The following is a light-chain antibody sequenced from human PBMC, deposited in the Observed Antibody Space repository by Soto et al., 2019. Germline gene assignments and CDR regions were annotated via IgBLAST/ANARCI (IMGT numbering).Light chain of an antibody. CDR3: QQYNTYSSLT. J-gene: IGKJ4*01. CDR1: QSISSW. CDR2: EAS. V-gene: IGKV1-5*01. Sequence: DIQMTQSPSTLSSSVGDRVTITCRASQSISSWLAWYQQKLGRAPRLLIYEASSLESGVPSRFSGSGYGTEIYLTICILQPYDFATCYCQQYNTYSSLTFVGGTKGEIK.